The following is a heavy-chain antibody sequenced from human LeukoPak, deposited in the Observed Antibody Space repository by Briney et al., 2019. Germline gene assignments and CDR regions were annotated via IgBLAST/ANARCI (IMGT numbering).Heavy chain of an antibody. D-gene: IGHD6-19*01. V-gene: IGHV4-34*01. J-gene: IGHJ6*04. CDR2: INHSGST. Sequence: SETLSLTCAVYGGSFSGYYWSWIRQPPGKGLEWIGEINHSGSTNYNPSLKSRVTVSVDTSKNQFSLKLSSVAAADTAVYYCAREKAGLDVWGKGTTVTVSS. CDR3: AREKAGLDV. CDR1: GGSFSGYY.